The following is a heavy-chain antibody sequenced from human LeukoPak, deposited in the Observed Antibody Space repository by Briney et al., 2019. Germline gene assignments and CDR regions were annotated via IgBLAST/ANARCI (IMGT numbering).Heavy chain of an antibody. D-gene: IGHD1-26*01. CDR2: IYPGDSDT. Sequence: GESLKISCKGSGYSFTSYWIGWVRQMPGKGLEWMGIIYPGDSDTRYSPSFQGQVTISADKSISTAYLQWSSLKASDTAMYYCARRFPHSGSYSDYFDYWGQGTLVTVSS. CDR3: ARRFPHSGSYSDYFDY. V-gene: IGHV5-51*01. CDR1: GYSFTSYW. J-gene: IGHJ4*02.